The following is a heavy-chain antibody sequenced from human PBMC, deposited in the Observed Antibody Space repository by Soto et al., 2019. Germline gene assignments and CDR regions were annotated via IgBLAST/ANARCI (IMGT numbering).Heavy chain of an antibody. D-gene: IGHD3-10*01. CDR3: GRVRGIVVGHPIDY. V-gene: IGHV4-59*01. CDR2: IYYSGST. Sequence: SETLSLTCTVSGDSISGYYWNWIRQPPGKGLEWIGYIYYSGSTYYNPSLKSRVTISIDTSKNQISLKLSSVTAADAAVYYCGRVRGIVVGHPIDYWGQGTQVTVSS. J-gene: IGHJ4*02. CDR1: GDSISGYY.